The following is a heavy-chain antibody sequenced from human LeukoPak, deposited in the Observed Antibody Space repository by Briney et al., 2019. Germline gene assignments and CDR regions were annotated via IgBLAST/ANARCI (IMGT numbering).Heavy chain of an antibody. J-gene: IGHJ3*02. CDR1: GFTFSTYA. D-gene: IGHD3-10*01. CDR3: AKDLISGTYSRFDAFDI. Sequence: GGSLRLSCAASGFTFSTYAMTWVRQAPGKGLEWVSTISGGSTSTYYADSVKGRFTISRDNSRNTLFLQMNSLRADDTAIYYCAKDLISGTYSRFDAFDIWGQGTMVTVSS. CDR2: ISGGSTST. V-gene: IGHV3-23*01.